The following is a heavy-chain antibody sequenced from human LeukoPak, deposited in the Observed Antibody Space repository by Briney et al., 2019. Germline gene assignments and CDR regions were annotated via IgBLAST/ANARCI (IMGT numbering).Heavy chain of an antibody. D-gene: IGHD3-22*01. Sequence: ASVTVSCKASGYTFTDYYMHWVRQAPGQGLEWMGWINPNSGGTNYAQKFQGTVTMTRDTSISTAYMELSRLRCDDTAVYYCARVETYYYDSSGFVRWGPVAFDIWGQGTMVTVSS. CDR2: INPNSGGT. V-gene: IGHV1-2*02. J-gene: IGHJ3*02. CDR3: ARVETYYYDSSGFVRWGPVAFDI. CDR1: GYTFTDYY.